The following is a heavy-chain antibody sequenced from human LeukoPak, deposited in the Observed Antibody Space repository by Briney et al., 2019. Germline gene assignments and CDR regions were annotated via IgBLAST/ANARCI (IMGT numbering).Heavy chain of an antibody. CDR1: GFTFSSYA. D-gene: IGHD2-15*01. J-gene: IGHJ6*03. Sequence: GGSLRLSCAASGFTFSSYAMSWVRQAPGKGLEWVSTISDSGGSTYYADSVKGRFTISRDNAKNTLYLQMNSLRAEDTAVYYCARDGGTFSIYYYYYYMDVWGKGTTVTVSS. CDR3: ARDGGTFSIYYYYYYMDV. V-gene: IGHV3-23*01. CDR2: ISDSGGST.